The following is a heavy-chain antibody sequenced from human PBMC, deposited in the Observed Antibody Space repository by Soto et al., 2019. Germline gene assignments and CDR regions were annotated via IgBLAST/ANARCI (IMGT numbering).Heavy chain of an antibody. J-gene: IGHJ3*02. Sequence: QVQLVASGGGVVQPGRSLRLSCAASGFTFSSYGMHWVRQAPGKGLEWVAVISYDGSNKYYADSVKGRFTISRDNSKNTMYLQMNSLRAEDTAVYYCAKEGNAGFLEWLSITPGAFDIWGQGTMVTVSS. CDR3: AKEGNAGFLEWLSITPGAFDI. CDR1: GFTFSSYG. V-gene: IGHV3-30*18. D-gene: IGHD3-3*01. CDR2: ISYDGSNK.